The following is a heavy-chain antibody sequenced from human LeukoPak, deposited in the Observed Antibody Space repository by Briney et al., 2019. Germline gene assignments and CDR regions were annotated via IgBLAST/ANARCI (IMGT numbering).Heavy chain of an antibody. CDR2: ISGSGGST. CDR3: AKEIGYSSSWSGYFQH. J-gene: IGHJ1*01. V-gene: IGHV3-23*01. D-gene: IGHD6-13*01. CDR1: GFTFSSYA. Sequence: GGSLRLSCAASGFTFSSYAMSWVRQAPGKGLEWVSAISGSGGSTYYADSVKGRFTISRDNSKNTLYLQMNSLRAEDTAVYCCAKEIGYSSSWSGYFQHWGQGTLVTVSS.